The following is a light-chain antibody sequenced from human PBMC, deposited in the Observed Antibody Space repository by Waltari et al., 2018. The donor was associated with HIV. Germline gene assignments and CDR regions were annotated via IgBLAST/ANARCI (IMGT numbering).Light chain of an antibody. CDR3: HQSSSLPHT. Sequence: EIELIHSLDFQSVTPKEKVNITCRASQSIGSSIHWYQQKPDQSPKLLIKYASKSFSGVPSRFSGSGSGTDFTLTIDSLEAGDAATYYCHQSSSLPHTFGQGTKLEIK. J-gene: IGKJ2*01. V-gene: IGKV6-21*01. CDR1: QSIGSS. CDR2: YAS.